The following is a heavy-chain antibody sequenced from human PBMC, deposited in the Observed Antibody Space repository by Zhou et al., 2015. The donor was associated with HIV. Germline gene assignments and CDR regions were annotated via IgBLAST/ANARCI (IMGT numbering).Heavy chain of an antibody. CDR1: GFTFTDHY. J-gene: IGHJ1*01. D-gene: IGHD3-22*01. V-gene: IGHV3-15*07. CDR3: VTRGYYSDIVLYSY. Sequence: VQLVESGGGLVKPGGSLRLSCEASGFTFTDHYMHWIRQSPGKGLEWVARIKSTSDGGAIDYIAPVKGRFTISRDDSENTVYLHMNSLKTEDTAVYYCVTRGYYSDIVLYSYWGQGTLVTISS. CDR2: IKSTSDGGAI.